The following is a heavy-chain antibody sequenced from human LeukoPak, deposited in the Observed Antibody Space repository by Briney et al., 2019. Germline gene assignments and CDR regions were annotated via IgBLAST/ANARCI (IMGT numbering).Heavy chain of an antibody. J-gene: IGHJ4*02. Sequence: GGSLRLSCAASGFTFSSHAMSWVRQAPGKGLEWVSVISGSGSDTYYADSAKGRLTISRDNSKNTLYLQVNSLRAEDTAVYYCAAWSGRTYYYFDYWGQGTLVTVSS. CDR2: ISGSGSDT. V-gene: IGHV3-23*01. D-gene: IGHD1-26*01. CDR3: AAWSGRTYYYFDY. CDR1: GFTFSSHA.